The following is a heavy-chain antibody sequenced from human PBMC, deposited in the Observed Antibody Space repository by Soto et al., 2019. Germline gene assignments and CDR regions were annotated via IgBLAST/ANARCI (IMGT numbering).Heavy chain of an antibody. CDR2: IIPIFGTA. Sequence: GASVKVSCKASGGTFSSYAISWVRQAPGQGLEWMGGIIPIFGTANYAQKFQGRVTITADESTSTAYMELSSLRSEDTAVYYCARGKGSGSYYPYYYYGMDVWGQGTTVTVSS. CDR1: GGTFSSYA. J-gene: IGHJ6*02. V-gene: IGHV1-69*13. D-gene: IGHD3-10*01. CDR3: ARGKGSGSYYPYYYYGMDV.